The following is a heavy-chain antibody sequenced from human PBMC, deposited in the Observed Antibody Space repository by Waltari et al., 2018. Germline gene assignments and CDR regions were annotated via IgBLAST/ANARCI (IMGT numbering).Heavy chain of an antibody. V-gene: IGHV3-53*01. CDR1: GFPVSCHY. CDR2: IYTGGST. J-gene: IGHJ4*02. D-gene: IGHD1-26*01. CDR3: ARGGTIGATHLDF. Sequence: EVQLVESGGALIQPGGSLRLSCAASGFPVSCHYMNWVRHAPGKGLEWVSVIYTGGSTYYADSVKGRFAISRDTSKNTLSLQMDSLRAEDTAVYYCARGGTIGATHLDFWGQGTLVTVSS.